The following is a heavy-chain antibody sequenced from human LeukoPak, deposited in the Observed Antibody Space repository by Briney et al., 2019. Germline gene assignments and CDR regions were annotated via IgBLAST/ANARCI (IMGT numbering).Heavy chain of an antibody. CDR3: VRDSCSGRSCYFGY. V-gene: IGHV3-23*01. CDR1: GFTFSSSV. CDR2: ISASGGST. Sequence: GGSLRLSCAASGFTFSSSVMSWVRQVPGKGLEWVSGISASGGSTSYADSVKGRFTISRDNAKNTLYLQMNSLRGEDTAVYYCVRDSCSGRSCYFGYWGQGTLVTVSS. D-gene: IGHD2-15*01. J-gene: IGHJ4*02.